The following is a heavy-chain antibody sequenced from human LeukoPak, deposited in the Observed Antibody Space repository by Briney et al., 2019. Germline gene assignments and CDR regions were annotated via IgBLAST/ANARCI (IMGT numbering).Heavy chain of an antibody. CDR1: GGSMSPTYYF. D-gene: IGHD6-25*01. Sequence: PSETLSLTCTVSGGSMSPTYYFWGWIRQPPGKGLEWIGSISYSGTTYYNPSLKSRVTISVDTSKNQFSLKLTSVTAADTALYYCASGIGEQRLLRYFDDWGQGSLVTIAS. CDR3: ASGIGEQRLLRYFDD. CDR2: ISYSGTT. J-gene: IGHJ4*02. V-gene: IGHV4-39*07.